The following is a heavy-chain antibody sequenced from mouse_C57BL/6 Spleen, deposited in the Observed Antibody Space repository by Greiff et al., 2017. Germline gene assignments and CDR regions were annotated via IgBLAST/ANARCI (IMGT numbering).Heavy chain of an antibody. Sequence: QVQLQQSGAELVKPGASVKISCKASGYAFSSYWMNWVKQRPGKGLEWIGQIYPGDGDTNYNGKFKGKATLTADKSSSTAYMQLSSLTSEDSAVYFCARGDSYYWYFDVWGTGTTVTVSS. CDR2: IYPGDGDT. J-gene: IGHJ1*03. CDR1: GYAFSSYW. CDR3: ARGDSYYWYFDV. D-gene: IGHD2-12*01. V-gene: IGHV1-80*01.